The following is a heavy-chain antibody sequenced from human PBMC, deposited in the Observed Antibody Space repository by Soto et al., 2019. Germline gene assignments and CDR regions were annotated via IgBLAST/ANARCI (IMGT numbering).Heavy chain of an antibody. V-gene: IGHV1-69*01. Sequence: QVQLVQAGAEVKKPESSVRVSCKASGHTFSTYGTSWVRQAPGQGLEWMGGIIPMLGTTNYEQKFQGRVTITADEATSRAYMELSSLRSEDTAVYYCATSITYGGVVTALPVWGDGTTVTVSS. D-gene: IGHD2-21*02. J-gene: IGHJ6*04. CDR2: IIPMLGTT. CDR1: GHTFSTYG. CDR3: ATSITYGGVVTALPV.